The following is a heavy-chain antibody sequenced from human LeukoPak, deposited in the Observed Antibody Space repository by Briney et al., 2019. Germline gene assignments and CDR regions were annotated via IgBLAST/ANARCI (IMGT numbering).Heavy chain of an antibody. CDR1: GFIITTSW. V-gene: IGHV3-74*01. CDR2: ISSDGGTI. D-gene: IGHD4-17*01. Sequence: PGGSLRLSCAASGFIITTSWMHWVRQAPGKGLVWVSLISSDGGTISYADSVKGRFTISRDNAKNTLYVQMNSLRVEDTAVYYCVRADGAWGQGTLVTVSS. J-gene: IGHJ5*02. CDR3: VRADGA.